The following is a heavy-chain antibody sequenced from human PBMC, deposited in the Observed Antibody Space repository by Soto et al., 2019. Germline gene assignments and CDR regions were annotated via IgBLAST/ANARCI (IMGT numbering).Heavy chain of an antibody. V-gene: IGHV3-21*01. Sequence: KSGGSLRLSCAASGFTFSSYSMNWVRQAPGKGLEWVSSISSSSSYIYYADSVKGRFTISRDNAKNSLYLQMNSLRAEDTAVYYCARDLGDSSGYYDACDIWGQGTMVTVSS. CDR1: GFTFSSYS. CDR2: ISSSSSYI. CDR3: ARDLGDSSGYYDACDI. J-gene: IGHJ3*02. D-gene: IGHD3-22*01.